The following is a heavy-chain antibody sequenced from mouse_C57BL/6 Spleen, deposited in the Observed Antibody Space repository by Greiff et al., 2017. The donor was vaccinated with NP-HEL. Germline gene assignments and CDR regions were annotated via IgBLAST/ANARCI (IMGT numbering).Heavy chain of an antibody. V-gene: IGHV5-4*03. CDR2: ISDGGSYT. J-gene: IGHJ4*01. Sequence: EVMLVESGGGLVKPGGSLKLSCAASGFTFSSYAMSWVRQTPEKRLEWVATISDGGSYTYYPDNVKGRFTISRDNAKNNLYLQMSHLKSEDTAMYYCARGGLGLDYYAMDYWGQGTSVTVSS. CDR1: GFTFSSYA. CDR3: ARGGLGLDYYAMDY. D-gene: IGHD3-1*01.